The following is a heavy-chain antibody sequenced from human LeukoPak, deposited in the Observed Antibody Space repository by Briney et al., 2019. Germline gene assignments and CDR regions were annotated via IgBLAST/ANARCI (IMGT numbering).Heavy chain of an antibody. CDR1: GGSISSGGYY. Sequence: PSETLPLTCTVSGGSISSGGYYWSWIRQQPGKGLKWIGYIYYSGSTYYNPSLKSRITISGDTSKNQFSLKLSSVTAADTAVYYCARVSRYSGYETFGYWGQGTLVTVSS. CDR2: IYYSGST. CDR3: ARVSRYSGYETFGY. J-gene: IGHJ4*02. D-gene: IGHD5-12*01. V-gene: IGHV4-31*03.